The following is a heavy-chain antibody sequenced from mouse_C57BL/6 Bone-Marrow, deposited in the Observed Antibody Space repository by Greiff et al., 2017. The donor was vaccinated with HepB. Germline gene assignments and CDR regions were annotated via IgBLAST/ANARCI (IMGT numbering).Heavy chain of an antibody. D-gene: IGHD1-1*01. J-gene: IGHJ3*01. CDR3: ARDYYYVSSYVWFAY. CDR1: GYTFTSYG. CDR2: IYPRSGNT. V-gene: IGHV1-81*01. Sequence: VQLQQSGAELARPGASVKLSCKASGYTFTSYGISWVKQRTGQGLEWIGEIYPRSGNTYYNEKFKGKATLTADKSSSTAYMELRSLTSEDSAVYFCARDYYYVSSYVWFAYWGQGTLVTVSA.